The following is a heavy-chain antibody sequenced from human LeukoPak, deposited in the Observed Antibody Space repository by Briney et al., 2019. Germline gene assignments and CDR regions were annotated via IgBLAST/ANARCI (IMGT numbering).Heavy chain of an antibody. Sequence: ASVKVSCKASGYTFTSYDINWVRQATGQGLEWVGWMNPNSGNTGYAQKFQGRVTITRNTSISTAYMELSSLRSEDTAVYYCARSPSDYYYDSSGYYSDFDYWGQGTLVTVSS. CDR2: MNPNSGNT. J-gene: IGHJ4*02. V-gene: IGHV1-8*03. CDR1: GYTFTSYD. D-gene: IGHD3-22*01. CDR3: ARSPSDYYYDSSGYYSDFDY.